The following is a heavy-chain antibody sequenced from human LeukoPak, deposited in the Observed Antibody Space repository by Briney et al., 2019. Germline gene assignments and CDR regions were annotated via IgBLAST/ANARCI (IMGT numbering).Heavy chain of an antibody. Sequence: SETLSLTCTVSGGSISSYYWSWIRQPPGKGLEWIGYIYYSGSTNYNPSLKSRVTISVDTSKNQFSLKLSSVTAADTAVYYCASLRRSLPYYFDYWGQGTLVTVSS. D-gene: IGHD5-24*01. CDR3: ASLRRSLPYYFDY. J-gene: IGHJ4*02. V-gene: IGHV4-59*08. CDR1: GGSISSYY. CDR2: IYYSGST.